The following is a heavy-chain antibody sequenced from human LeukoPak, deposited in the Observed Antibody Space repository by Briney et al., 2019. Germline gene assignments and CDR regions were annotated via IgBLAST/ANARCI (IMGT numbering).Heavy chain of an antibody. V-gene: IGHV3-30*02. D-gene: IGHD5-24*01. Sequence: GGSLRLSCAASGFTFSSYGMHWVRQAPGKGLEWVAFIRYDGSNKYYADSVKGRFTISRDNSKNTLYLQMNSLRAEDTAVYYCAKDRGVSRDGYNYDYYGMDVWGQGTTVTVSS. CDR2: IRYDGSNK. J-gene: IGHJ6*02. CDR3: AKDRGVSRDGYNYDYYGMDV. CDR1: GFTFSSYG.